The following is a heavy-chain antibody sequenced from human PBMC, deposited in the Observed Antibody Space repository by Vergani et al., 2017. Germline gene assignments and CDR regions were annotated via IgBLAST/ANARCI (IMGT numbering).Heavy chain of an antibody. V-gene: IGHV3-21*01. J-gene: IGHJ4*02. Sequence: EVQLVESGGGLVKPGGSLRLSCAASGFTFSSYSMNWVRQAPGKGLEWVSSISSSSSYIYYADSVKGRFTISRDNAKNSLYLQMNSLRAEDTAVYYCARVRIAARHYFDYWGQGTLVTVSS. CDR3: ARVRIAARHYFDY. D-gene: IGHD6-6*01. CDR1: GFTFSSYS. CDR2: ISSSSSYI.